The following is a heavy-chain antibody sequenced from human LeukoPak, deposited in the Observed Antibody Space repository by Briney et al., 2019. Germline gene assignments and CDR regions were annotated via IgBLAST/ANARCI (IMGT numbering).Heavy chain of an antibody. CDR3: ARDQSMAGLFDY. J-gene: IGHJ4*02. D-gene: IGHD6-19*01. CDR2: IGVYSGTT. CDR1: GYSFNNYA. V-gene: IGHV1-18*01. Sequence: GASVKVSCKASGYSFNNYAMQWVRQAPGQRLEWMGWIGVYSGTTNYAQKLQGRVTMTTDTSTNTAYMELRSLRSDDTAVYYCARDQSMAGLFDYWGQGTLVTVSS.